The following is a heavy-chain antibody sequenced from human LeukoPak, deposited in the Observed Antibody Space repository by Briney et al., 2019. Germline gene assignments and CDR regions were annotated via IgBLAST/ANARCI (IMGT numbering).Heavy chain of an antibody. CDR1: GFTFSNYE. Sequence: PRGSLRLSCAASGFTFSNYEMNWVRQAPGKGLEWVSYISSSGRTIYYADSVKGRFTISRDNAKNSLYLQMNSLRAEDTAVYYCAQIYTYGSSQFDYWGQGTLVTVSS. CDR2: ISSSGRTI. J-gene: IGHJ4*02. D-gene: IGHD5-18*01. V-gene: IGHV3-48*03. CDR3: AQIYTYGSSQFDY.